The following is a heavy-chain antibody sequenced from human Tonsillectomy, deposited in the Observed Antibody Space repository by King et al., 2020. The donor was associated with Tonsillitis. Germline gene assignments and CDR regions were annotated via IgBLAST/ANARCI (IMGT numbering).Heavy chain of an antibody. V-gene: IGHV3-30-3*01. J-gene: IGHJ4*02. CDR2: ISYDGSDK. D-gene: IGHD3-22*01. CDR1: GFTFSDYA. Sequence: QLVQSGGGVVQPGRSLRLSCAASGFTFSDYAMHWVRQAPGEGLEWVAVISYDGSDKYYADSVKGRFTISRDNSKNTLYLQMNSLRAEDTAVYYCASGRGSSGYNPLEYWGQGTLVTVSS. CDR3: ASGRGSSGYNPLEY.